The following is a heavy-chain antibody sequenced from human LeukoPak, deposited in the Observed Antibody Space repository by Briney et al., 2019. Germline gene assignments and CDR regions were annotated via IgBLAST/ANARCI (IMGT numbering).Heavy chain of an antibody. V-gene: IGHV3-7*03. D-gene: IGHD4-23*01. J-gene: IGHJ4*02. CDR3: ARTTNSPREGHFDF. Sequence: GGSLRLSCAASGFTFSSYWMSWVRQAPGKGLEWMANIKQDGSEKYYVDSVKGRFTISRDNAKNSLYLQMNSLRAEDTAVYYCARTTNSPREGHFDFWGQGTLVTVSS. CDR1: GFTFSSYW. CDR2: IKQDGSEK.